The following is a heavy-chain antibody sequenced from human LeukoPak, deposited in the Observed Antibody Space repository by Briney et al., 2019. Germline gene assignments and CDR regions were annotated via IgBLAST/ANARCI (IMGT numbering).Heavy chain of an antibody. Sequence: SETLSLTCTVSGGSISSYYWSWIRQSPGKGLEWIGYIYYTGNTNYNPSLESRVIISVDTSKNQFSLKLSSVTAADTAVYYCARHETSSSWTSSFDYWGQGTLVTVSS. CDR2: IYYTGNT. V-gene: IGHV4-59*08. CDR3: ARHETSSSWTSSFDY. CDR1: GGSISSYY. J-gene: IGHJ4*02. D-gene: IGHD6-13*01.